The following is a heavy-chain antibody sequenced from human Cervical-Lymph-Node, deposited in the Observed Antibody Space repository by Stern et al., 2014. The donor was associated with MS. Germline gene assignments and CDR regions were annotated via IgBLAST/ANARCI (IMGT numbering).Heavy chain of an antibody. CDR3: ARQRYFDY. CDR1: GYTFTSYW. V-gene: IGHV5-51*01. CDR2: IFPGGSDI. Sequence: EVKLVQSGPEVKRPGESLKISCQASGYTFTSYWIGWVRQMPGKGLEWIAIIFPGGSDIRYSPSFQGQVTISADKSSSTAYLQWNTLKASDTAIYYCARQRYFDYWGQGTLVTVSS. J-gene: IGHJ4*02.